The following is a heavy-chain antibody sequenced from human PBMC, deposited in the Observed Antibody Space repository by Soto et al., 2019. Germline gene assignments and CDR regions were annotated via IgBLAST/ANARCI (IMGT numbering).Heavy chain of an antibody. J-gene: IGHJ6*02. Sequence: QLQLQESGSRLLRPSQTLSLTCAVSGGSITNIATSWTWLRQPPGKGLEWIGYIYHSGSTYYNPSLRSRVAISVDKSKTQFSLNLSSVTAADTAVYYCAIDVGASCTDFVCSDSGGLDVWGHGTTVTVSS. CDR1: GGSITNIATS. V-gene: IGHV4-30-2*01. D-gene: IGHD2-8*01. CDR3: AIDVGASCTDFVCSDSGGLDV. CDR2: IYHSGST.